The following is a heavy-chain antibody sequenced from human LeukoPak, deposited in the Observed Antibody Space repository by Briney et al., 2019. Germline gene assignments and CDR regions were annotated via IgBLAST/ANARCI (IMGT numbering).Heavy chain of an antibody. CDR2: IKQDGSEK. V-gene: IGHV3-7*01. Sequence: GGSLRLSCAASGFTFSSYWMSWVRQAPGKGLEWVANIKQDGSEKYYVNSVKGRFTISRDNAKNSLYLQMNSLRAEDTAVYYCARRYCSGGSCKYYYYYGMDVWGQGTTVTVSS. CDR1: GFTFSSYW. D-gene: IGHD2-15*01. CDR3: ARRYCSGGSCKYYYYYGMDV. J-gene: IGHJ6*02.